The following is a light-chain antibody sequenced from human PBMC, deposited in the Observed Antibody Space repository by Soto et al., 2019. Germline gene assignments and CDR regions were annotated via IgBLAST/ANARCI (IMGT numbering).Light chain of an antibody. CDR2: DVA. CDR3: SSYTSSSTVV. CDR1: SSDVGGYNY. J-gene: IGLJ2*01. V-gene: IGLV2-14*01. Sequence: QSALTQPASVSGSPGQSITISCTGTSSDVGGYNYVSWYQQHPGNAPKLMIYDVANRPAGVSNRFSGSKSGNTASLTSSGLQAEDEADYYCSSYTSSSTVVFGGGTQLTVL.